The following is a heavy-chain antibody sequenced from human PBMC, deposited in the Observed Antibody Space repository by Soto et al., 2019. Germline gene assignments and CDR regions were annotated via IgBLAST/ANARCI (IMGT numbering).Heavy chain of an antibody. V-gene: IGHV4-59*01. Sequence: SXTLSLTCTVSGGSISSYYWSWIRQPPVKGLEWIVYIYYSGSTNYNPSLKSRVTISVDTSKNQFSLKLSSVTAADTAVYYCAIYSSSSWFDPWGQGTLVTVSS. CDR1: GGSISSYY. D-gene: IGHD6-13*01. CDR3: AIYSSSSWFDP. CDR2: IYYSGST. J-gene: IGHJ5*02.